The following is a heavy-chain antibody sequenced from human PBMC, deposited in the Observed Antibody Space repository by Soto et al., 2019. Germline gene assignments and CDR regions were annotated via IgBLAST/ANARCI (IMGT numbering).Heavy chain of an antibody. J-gene: IGHJ3*02. CDR1: GGSISIGGYY. Sequence: SETLSLTCTVSGGSISIGGYYWSWIRQHPGKGLEWIGYIYYSGSTYYNPSLKSRVTISVDTSKNQFSLKLSSVTAADTAVYYCASLPAAGGYYPRDAFDIWGQGTMVTVSS. D-gene: IGHD3-10*01. V-gene: IGHV4-31*03. CDR2: IYYSGST. CDR3: ASLPAAGGYYPRDAFDI.